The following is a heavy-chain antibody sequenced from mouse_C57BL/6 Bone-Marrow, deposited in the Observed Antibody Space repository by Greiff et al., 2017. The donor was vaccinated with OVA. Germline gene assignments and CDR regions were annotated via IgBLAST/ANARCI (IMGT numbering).Heavy chain of an antibody. CDR1: GYTFTSYG. CDR2: IYPRSGNT. Sequence: VQLQQSGAELARPGASVKLSCKASGYTFTSYGISWVKQRTGQGLEWIGEIYPRSGNTYYNEKFKGKATLTADKSSSTAYMELRSLTSEDSAVYFCARGSYYYGRGGYFDVWGTGTTVTVSS. V-gene: IGHV1-81*01. J-gene: IGHJ1*03. D-gene: IGHD1-1*01. CDR3: ARGSYYYGRGGYFDV.